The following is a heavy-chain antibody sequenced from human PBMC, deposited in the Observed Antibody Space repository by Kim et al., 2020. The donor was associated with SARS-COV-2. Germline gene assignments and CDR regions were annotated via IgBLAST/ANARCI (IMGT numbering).Heavy chain of an antibody. J-gene: IGHJ4*02. CDR2: NT. D-gene: IGHD6-19*01. CDR3: AREAVAGSFDY. Sequence: NTRNSQKFKGRVAITRDTSATTAYLELSGLISEDTAVYYCAREAVAGSFDYWGQGALVTVSS. V-gene: IGHV1-3*01.